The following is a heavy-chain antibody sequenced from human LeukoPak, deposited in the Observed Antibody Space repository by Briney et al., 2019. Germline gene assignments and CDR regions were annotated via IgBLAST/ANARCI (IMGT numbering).Heavy chain of an antibody. CDR2: IYYSGST. J-gene: IGHJ5*02. CDR1: GGSISSYY. V-gene: IGHV4-59*01. D-gene: IGHD5-18*01. Sequence: PSETLSLTCTVSGGSISSYYWSWIRQPPGKGLEWIGYIYYSGSTNYNPSLKSRVTISVDTSKNQFSLKLSSVTAADTAVYYCARSPGWIQYATLFDPWGQGTLVTVSS. CDR3: ARSPGWIQYATLFDP.